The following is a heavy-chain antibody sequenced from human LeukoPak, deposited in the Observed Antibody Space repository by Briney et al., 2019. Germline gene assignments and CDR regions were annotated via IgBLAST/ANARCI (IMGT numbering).Heavy chain of an antibody. V-gene: IGHV3-23*01. Sequence: GGSLRLSCAASGFTFCSYAISWVRQAPGKGLEWVSAISGSGGSTYYADSVKGRFTISRDNSKNTLYLQMNSLRAEDTAVYYCAKDLRLLGNDDYFDYWGQGTLVTVSS. D-gene: IGHD2-15*01. CDR3: AKDLRLLGNDDYFDY. CDR2: ISGSGGST. CDR1: GFTFCSYA. J-gene: IGHJ4*02.